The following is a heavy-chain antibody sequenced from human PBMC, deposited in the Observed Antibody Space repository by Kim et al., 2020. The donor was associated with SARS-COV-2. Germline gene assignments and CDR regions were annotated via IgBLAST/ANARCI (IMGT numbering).Heavy chain of an antibody. V-gene: IGHV1-46*01. J-gene: IGHJ3*02. Sequence: ASVKVSCKASGYTFTSYYMHWVRQAPGQGLEWMGIINPSGGSTSYAQKFQGRVTMTRDTSTSTVYMELSSLRSEDTAVYYCARERGGLYCGGDCYSSDAFDIWGQGTMVTVSS. D-gene: IGHD2-21*02. CDR3: ARERGGLYCGGDCYSSDAFDI. CDR1: GYTFTSYY. CDR2: INPSGGST.